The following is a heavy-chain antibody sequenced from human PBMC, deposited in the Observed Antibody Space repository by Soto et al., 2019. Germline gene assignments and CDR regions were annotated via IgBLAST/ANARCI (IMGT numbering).Heavy chain of an antibody. CDR3: AKDRTTVVSHYYYYGMDV. V-gene: IGHV3-30*18. CDR2: ISYDGSNK. CDR1: GFTFSSYG. Sequence: GGSLRLSCAASGFTFSSYGMHWVRQAPGKGLEWVAVISYDGSNKYYADSVKGRFTISRDNSKNTLYLQMNSLRAEDTAVYYCAKDRTTVVSHYYYYGMDVWGQGTTVTVSS. J-gene: IGHJ6*02. D-gene: IGHD4-17*01.